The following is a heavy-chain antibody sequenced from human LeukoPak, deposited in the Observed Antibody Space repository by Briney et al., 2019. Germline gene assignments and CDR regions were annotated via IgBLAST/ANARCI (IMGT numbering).Heavy chain of an antibody. D-gene: IGHD1-26*01. CDR3: ARVDVGNWFDP. CDR2: ISYDGSNK. J-gene: IGHJ5*02. CDR1: GFTFSSYA. Sequence: GGSLRLSCAASGFTFSSYAMHWVREAPGKGLEGVAVISYDGSNKYYADSVKGRFTISRDNSKNTLYLQMNSLRAEDTAVYYCARVDVGNWFDPWGQGTLVTVSS. V-gene: IGHV3-30-3*01.